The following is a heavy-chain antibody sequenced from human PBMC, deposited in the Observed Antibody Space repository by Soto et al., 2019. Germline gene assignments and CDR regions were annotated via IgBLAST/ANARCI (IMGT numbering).Heavy chain of an antibody. J-gene: IGHJ3*02. CDR3: AKDSGRSSGPEAFDI. CDR1: GFTFSSYG. Sequence: PGGSLRLSCAASGFTFSSYGMHWVRQAPGKGLEWVAVISYDGSNKYYADSVKGRFTISRDNSKNTLYLQMNSLRAEDTAVYYCAKDSGRSSGPEAFDIWGQGTMVTVSS. CDR2: ISYDGSNK. D-gene: IGHD3-22*01. V-gene: IGHV3-30*18.